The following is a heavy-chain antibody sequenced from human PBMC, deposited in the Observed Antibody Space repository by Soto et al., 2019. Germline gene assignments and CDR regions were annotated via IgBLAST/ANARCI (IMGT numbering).Heavy chain of an antibody. D-gene: IGHD2-8*01. CDR1: GVTFSDHH. J-gene: IGHJ4*02. CDR3: TRLMGTSFDL. CDR2: ARNKAHSYTT. Sequence: PGGSLRLSCAASGVTFSDHHMDWVRQAPGKGLEWVGRARNKAHSYTTAYAASVKGRFIISRDDSKNSLSLQMSYLKTDDTAVYFCTRLMGTSFDLWGQGTLVTVSS. V-gene: IGHV3-72*01.